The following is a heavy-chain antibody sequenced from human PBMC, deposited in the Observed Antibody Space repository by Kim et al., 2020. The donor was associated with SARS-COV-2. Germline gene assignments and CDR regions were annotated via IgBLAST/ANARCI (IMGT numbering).Heavy chain of an antibody. Sequence: VKGRFTISRDNSKNTLYLQMNSLRAEDTAVYYCARGVLLWFGELSTPFDYWGQGTLVTVSS. J-gene: IGHJ4*02. D-gene: IGHD3-10*01. CDR3: ARGVLLWFGELSTPFDY. V-gene: IGHV3-30*07.